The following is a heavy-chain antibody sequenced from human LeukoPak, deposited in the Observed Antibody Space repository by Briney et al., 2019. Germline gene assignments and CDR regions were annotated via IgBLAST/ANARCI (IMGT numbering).Heavy chain of an antibody. J-gene: IGHJ6*03. Sequence: ASVKVSCKASGYTFTGYYMHWVRQAPGQGLEWMGWINPNSGGTNYAQKFQGRVTITRNTSISTAYVELSSLRSEDTAVYYCARVTYLKSSGYYYLGDYYYYYMDVWGKGTTVTVSS. CDR3: ARVTYLKSSGYYYLGDYYYYYMDV. V-gene: IGHV1-2*02. D-gene: IGHD3-22*01. CDR2: INPNSGGT. CDR1: GYTFTGYY.